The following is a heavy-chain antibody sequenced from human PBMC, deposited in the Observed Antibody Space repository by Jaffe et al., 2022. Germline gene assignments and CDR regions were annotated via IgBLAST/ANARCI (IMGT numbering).Heavy chain of an antibody. CDR2: IYYSGST. CDR3: ASDIALSPYNWNVDYYYMDV. D-gene: IGHD1-20*01. V-gene: IGHV4-39*01. CDR1: GGSISSSSYY. Sequence: QLQLQESGPGLVKPSETLSLTCTVSGGSISSSSYYWGWIRQPPGKGLEWIGSIYYSGSTYYNPSLKSRVTISVDTSKNQFSLKLSSVTAADTAVYYCASDIALSPYNWNVDYYYMDVWGKGTTVTVSS. J-gene: IGHJ6*03.